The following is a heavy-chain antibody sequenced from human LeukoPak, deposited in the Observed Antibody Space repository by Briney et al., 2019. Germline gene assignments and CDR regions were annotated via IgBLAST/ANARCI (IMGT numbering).Heavy chain of an antibody. CDR3: ARHSSGYYYVGYFDY. Sequence: SETLSLTCTVSGGSISSYYWGWIRQPPGKGLEWIGYIYYSGSTNYNPSLKRRVTISVDTSKNQFSLKLSSVTAADTAVYYCARHSSGYYYVGYFDYWGQGTLVTVSS. CDR1: GGSISSYY. CDR2: IYYSGST. V-gene: IGHV4-59*01. D-gene: IGHD3-22*01. J-gene: IGHJ4*02.